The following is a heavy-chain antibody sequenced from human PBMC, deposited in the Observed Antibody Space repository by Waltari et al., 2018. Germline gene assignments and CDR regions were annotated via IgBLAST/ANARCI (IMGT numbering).Heavy chain of an antibody. CDR3: AAGGGIDF. CDR2: IQTDGSNI. CDR1: GFTFSLYW. D-gene: IGHD3-16*01. Sequence: QLEESGGGLVQPGGSLRLSCAAPGFTFSLYWRHWVRQMPGKGLVWVSRIQTDGSNIDYADAVKGRFTISRDNAKNTVYLQMNRLRAEDTAVYYCAAGGGIDFLGQGTLVTVSS. J-gene: IGHJ4*02. V-gene: IGHV3-74*01.